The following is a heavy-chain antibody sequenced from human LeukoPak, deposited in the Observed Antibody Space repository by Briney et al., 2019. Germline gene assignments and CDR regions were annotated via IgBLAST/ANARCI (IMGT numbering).Heavy chain of an antibody. CDR1: GFTFSTYA. V-gene: IGHV3-23*01. Sequence: PGGSLRLSCAASGFTFSTYAMSWVRQAPGKGLEWVSAISGSGGSTYYADSVKGRLTISRDNSKNTLYLQMNSLRAEGTSIYFCAKALEQETVIALDSWGQGTLVTVSS. J-gene: IGHJ4*02. CDR2: ISGSGGST. CDR3: AKALEQETVIALDS. D-gene: IGHD6-13*01.